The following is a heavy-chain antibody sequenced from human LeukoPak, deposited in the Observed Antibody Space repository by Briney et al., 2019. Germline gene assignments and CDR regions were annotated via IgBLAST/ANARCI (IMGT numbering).Heavy chain of an antibody. J-gene: IGHJ4*02. V-gene: IGHV3-64D*06. CDR3: VNQISGWVY. D-gene: IGHD6-19*01. Sequence: GGSLRLSCSASGFTFSTLPMHWDRQAPGKGLEYVSGSSSNGGSTYYADSVKGRFTISRDNSKNTLYLQMSSLRPEDTAVYYCVNQISGWVYWGQGTLVTVSS. CDR2: SSSNGGST. CDR1: GFTFSTLP.